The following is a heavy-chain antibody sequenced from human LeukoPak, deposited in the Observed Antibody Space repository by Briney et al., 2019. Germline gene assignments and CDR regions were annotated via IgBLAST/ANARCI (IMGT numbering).Heavy chain of an antibody. CDR1: GFTFSSYG. V-gene: IGHV3-30*02. CDR2: IRYDGSNK. D-gene: IGHD2-15*01. CDR3: ARVSCSGGSCYFGY. Sequence: GGSLRLSCAASGFTFSSYGMHWVRQAPGKGLEWVAFIRYDGSNKYYADSAKGRFTISRDNAKNSLYLQMNSLRAGDTAVYYCARVSCSGGSCYFGYWGQGTLVTVSS. J-gene: IGHJ4*02.